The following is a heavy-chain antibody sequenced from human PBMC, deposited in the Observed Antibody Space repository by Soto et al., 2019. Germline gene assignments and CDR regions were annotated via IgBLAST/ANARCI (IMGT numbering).Heavy chain of an antibody. CDR3: ARDFMATINYGMDV. CDR1: GFTFSSYW. D-gene: IGHD5-12*01. Sequence: VGSLRLSCAASGFTFSSYWMHWVRQAPGKGLVWVSRINSDGSSTSYADSVKGRFTISRDNAKNTLYLQMNSLRAEDTAVYYCARDFMATINYGMDVWGQGTTVTAP. J-gene: IGHJ6*02. V-gene: IGHV3-74*01. CDR2: INSDGSST.